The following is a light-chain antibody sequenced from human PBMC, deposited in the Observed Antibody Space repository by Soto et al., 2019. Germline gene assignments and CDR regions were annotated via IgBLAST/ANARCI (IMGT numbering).Light chain of an antibody. CDR2: GAS. CDR3: QQYGSSPRT. V-gene: IGKV3-20*01. J-gene: IGKJ1*01. Sequence: VMTESPSTVSVSAGERETLSCRASQSVSSNLAWYQQKPGQAPRLLIYGASSRASGVPDRFSGSGSGTDFTLTISRLEPEDFAVYYCQQYGSSPRTFGQGTKVDIK. CDR1: QSVSSN.